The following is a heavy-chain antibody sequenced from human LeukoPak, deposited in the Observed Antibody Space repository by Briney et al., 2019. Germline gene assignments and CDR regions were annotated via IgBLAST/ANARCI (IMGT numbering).Heavy chain of an antibody. V-gene: IGHV4-39*07. CDR3: ARDAWRRYDFWSGYYEEN. CDR2: IYYSGST. D-gene: IGHD3-3*01. Sequence: SETLSLTCTVSGGSISSSSYYWGWIRQPPGKGLEWIGSIYYSGSTYYNPSLKSRVTISVDTSKNQFSLKLSSVTAADTAVYYCARDAWRRYDFWSGYYEENWGQGTLVTVSS. CDR1: GGSISSSSYY. J-gene: IGHJ4*02.